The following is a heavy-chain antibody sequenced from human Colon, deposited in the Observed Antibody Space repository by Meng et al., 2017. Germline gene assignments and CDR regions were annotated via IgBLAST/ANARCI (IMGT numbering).Heavy chain of an antibody. V-gene: IGHV4-61*02. Sequence: SLRLSCTVSGGSISSGSYYWSWIRQPAGKGLEWIGRIYTSGSTNYNPSLKSRVTISVDTSKNQFSLKLSSVTAADTAVYYCARDYDILTGYYDAFDIWGQGTRVTGSS. CDR1: GGSISSGSYY. D-gene: IGHD3-9*01. J-gene: IGHJ3*02. CDR3: ARDYDILTGYYDAFDI. CDR2: IYTSGST.